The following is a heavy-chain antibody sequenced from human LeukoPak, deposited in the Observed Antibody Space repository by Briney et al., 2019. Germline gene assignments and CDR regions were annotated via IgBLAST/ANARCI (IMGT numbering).Heavy chain of an antibody. V-gene: IGHV3-23*01. J-gene: IGHJ3*02. CDR2: ISGGGDNT. Sequence: GGSLRLSCAASGFTFSSYGMTWVRQAPGKGLEWVSGISGGGDNTWYADSVKGRFTISRDNSKNTLYLQMNSLRAEDTAVYYCANDGAYYDSSTDAFDIWGQGTMVTVSS. CDR1: GFTFSSYG. CDR3: ANDGAYYDSSTDAFDI. D-gene: IGHD3-22*01.